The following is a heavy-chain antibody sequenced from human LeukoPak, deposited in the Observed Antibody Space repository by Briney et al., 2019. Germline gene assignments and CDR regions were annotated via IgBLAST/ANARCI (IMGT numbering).Heavy chain of an antibody. CDR3: ARGQDTVTTFAGY. J-gene: IGHJ4*02. Sequence: ASVKVSCKASGYTFTGYYMHWVRQAPGHGLEWMGRINPNSGGTNYAQKFQGRVNMTRDTSISTAYMELSRLRSDDTAVYYCARGQDTVTTFAGYWGQGTLVTVSS. CDR1: GYTFTGYY. CDR2: INPNSGGT. V-gene: IGHV1-2*06. D-gene: IGHD4-17*01.